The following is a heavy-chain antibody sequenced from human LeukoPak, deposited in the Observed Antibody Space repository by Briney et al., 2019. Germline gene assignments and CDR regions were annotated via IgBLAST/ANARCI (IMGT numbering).Heavy chain of an antibody. J-gene: IGHJ5*02. V-gene: IGHV4-59*01. D-gene: IGHD2-2*03. CDR1: GGSISSYC. CDR2: IYYSGST. Sequence: PSETLSLTCTVSGGSISSYCWSWIRQPPGKGLEWIGYIYYSGSTNYNPSLKSRVTISVDTSKNQFSLKLSSVTAADTAVYYCARDHGYGLSPRGQGTLVTVSS. CDR3: ARDHGYGLSP.